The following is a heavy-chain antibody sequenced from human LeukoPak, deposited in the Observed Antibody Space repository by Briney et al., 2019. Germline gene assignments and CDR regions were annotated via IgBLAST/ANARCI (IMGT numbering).Heavy chain of an antibody. V-gene: IGHV3-48*03. CDR3: ARVAYGSGPEGYYYGMDV. D-gene: IGHD3-10*01. J-gene: IGHJ6*02. Sequence: GGSLRLSCAASGFTFSSYEMNWVRQAPGKGLEWVSYISRSGSTIYYADSVKGRFTISRDNVKNSLYLQMNSLRAEDTAVYYCARVAYGSGPEGYYYGMDVWGQGTTVTVSS. CDR2: ISRSGSTI. CDR1: GFTFSSYE.